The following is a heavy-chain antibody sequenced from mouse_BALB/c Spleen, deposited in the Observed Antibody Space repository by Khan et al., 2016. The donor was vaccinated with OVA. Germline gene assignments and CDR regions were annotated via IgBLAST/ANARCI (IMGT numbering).Heavy chain of an antibody. V-gene: IGHV2-6-1*01. Sequence: QVQLKQSGPGLVAPSQSLSISCTISGFSLTSYGIHWVRQPPGKGLEWLVVIWSDGKTTYNSALKSRLSIIKDNSKSQVFLKMNSLQTDDTAIYYCARQIFPGYFDVWGAGTTVTVSS. J-gene: IGHJ1*01. CDR3: ARQIFPGYFDV. CDR2: IWSDGKT. CDR1: GFSLTSYG.